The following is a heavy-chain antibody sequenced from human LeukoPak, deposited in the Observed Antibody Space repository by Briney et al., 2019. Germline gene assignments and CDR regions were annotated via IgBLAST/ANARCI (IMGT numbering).Heavy chain of an antibody. CDR2: ISSSGGST. CDR1: GFTFSSDA. Sequence: GGSLRLSCAASGFTFSSDAMSWVRQAPGKGLEWISAISSSGGSTYYADSVKGRFTISRDNSKNALYLQMNNLRVEDTAIYYCAKRIGSSTTQIDYWGQGTLVTVSS. V-gene: IGHV3-23*01. D-gene: IGHD2-2*01. J-gene: IGHJ4*02. CDR3: AKRIGSSTTQIDY.